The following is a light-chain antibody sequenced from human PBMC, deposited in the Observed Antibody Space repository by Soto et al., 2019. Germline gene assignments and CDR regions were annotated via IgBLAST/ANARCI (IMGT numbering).Light chain of an antibody. V-gene: IGLV2-14*01. CDR1: SSDVGGYNY. Sequence: QSALTQPASVSGSLGQSITISCTGTSSDVGGYNYVSWYQQHPGKAPKLMIYEVSNRPSGVSNRFSGSKSGNTASLTISGLQAEDEADYYCASYTSSSSYVFGTETKVTAL. J-gene: IGLJ1*01. CDR2: EVS. CDR3: ASYTSSSSYV.